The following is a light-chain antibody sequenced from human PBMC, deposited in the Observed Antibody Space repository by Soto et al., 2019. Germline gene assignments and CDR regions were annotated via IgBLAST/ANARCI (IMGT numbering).Light chain of an antibody. V-gene: IGKV3-15*01. J-gene: IGKJ3*01. CDR1: QTIDNT. CDR2: DAS. Sequence: ELVMTQSPATLSLSAGERATLSCSASQTIDNTLAWYQRKPGQAPRLLIYDASTRATGVPARFSGSGSGTDFTLTISILQSEDFAVYYCQQYDNWPPFTFGPGAMVDV. CDR3: QQYDNWPPFT.